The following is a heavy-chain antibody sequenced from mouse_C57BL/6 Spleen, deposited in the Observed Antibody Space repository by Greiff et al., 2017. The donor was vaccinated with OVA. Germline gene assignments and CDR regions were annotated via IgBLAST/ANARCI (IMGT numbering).Heavy chain of an antibody. CDR2: IDPSDSYT. Sequence: VKLQQPGAELVRPGTSVKLSCKASGYTFTSYWMHWVKQRPGQGLEWIGVIDPSDSYTNYNQKFKGKATLTVDTSSSTAYMQLSSLTSEDSAVYYCARYDYGDGYYAMDYWGQGTSVTVSS. CDR1: GYTFTSYW. J-gene: IGHJ4*01. V-gene: IGHV1-59*01. D-gene: IGHD2-4*01. CDR3: ARYDYGDGYYAMDY.